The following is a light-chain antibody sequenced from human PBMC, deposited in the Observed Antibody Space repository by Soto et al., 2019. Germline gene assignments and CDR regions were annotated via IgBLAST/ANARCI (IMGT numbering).Light chain of an antibody. J-gene: IGKJ3*01. CDR1: QGIGDT. CDR3: QQYGGSPLT. CDR2: DTS. V-gene: IGKV3-20*01. Sequence: EIVMTQSPATLSVSPGEGATLSCRASQGIGDTLAWYQQKPGQTPRLLIYDTSIRHTDIPDRFTGSGSGTDFALTISRLEPEDFAVYYCQQYGGSPLTFGPGTKVEIK.